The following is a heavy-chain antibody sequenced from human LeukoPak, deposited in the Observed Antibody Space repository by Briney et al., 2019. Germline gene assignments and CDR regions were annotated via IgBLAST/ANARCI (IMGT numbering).Heavy chain of an antibody. CDR2: IYTSGST. CDR3: ARTEIFGVVFPTFDY. V-gene: IGHV4-61*02. J-gene: IGHJ4*02. D-gene: IGHD3-3*01. Sequence: SETLSLTCTVSGGSISSGSYYWSWLRQPAGKGLEWIGRIYTSGSTNYNPSLKSRVTISVDTSKNQFSLKLSSVTAADTAVYYCARTEIFGVVFPTFDYWGQGTLVTVSS. CDR1: GGSISSGSYY.